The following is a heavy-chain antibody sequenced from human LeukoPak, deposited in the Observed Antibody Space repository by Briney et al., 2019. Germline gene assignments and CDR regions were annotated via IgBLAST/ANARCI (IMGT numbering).Heavy chain of an antibody. CDR3: ASSSGSYYTPYFDY. CDR2: IIPIFGTA. Sequence: SVKVSCKASGGTFSSYAISWERQAPGQGLEWMGGIIPIFGTANYAQKFQGRVTITADESTSTAYMELSSLRSEDTAVYYCASSSGSYYTPYFDYWGQGTLVTVSS. V-gene: IGHV1-69*13. J-gene: IGHJ4*02. CDR1: GGTFSSYA. D-gene: IGHD3-10*01.